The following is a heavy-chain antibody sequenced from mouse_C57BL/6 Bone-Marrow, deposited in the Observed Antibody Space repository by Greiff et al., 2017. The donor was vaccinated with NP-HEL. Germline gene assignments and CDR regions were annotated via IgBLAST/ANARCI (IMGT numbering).Heavy chain of an antibody. J-gene: IGHJ4*01. D-gene: IGHD1-1*01. CDR1: GYTFTSYW. CDR2: IDPSDSYT. V-gene: IGHV1-69*01. CDR3: ARSPYDYGSKDYYAMDY. Sequence: VQLQQPGAELVMPGASVKLSCKASGYTFTSYWMHWVKQRPGQGLEWIGEIDPSDSYTNYNQKFKGKSTLTVDKSSSTAYMQLRSLTSEDSAVYYCARSPYDYGSKDYYAMDYWGQGTSVTVSS.